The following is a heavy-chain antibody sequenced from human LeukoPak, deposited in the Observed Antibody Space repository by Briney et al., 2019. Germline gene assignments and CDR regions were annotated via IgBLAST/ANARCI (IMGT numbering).Heavy chain of an antibody. CDR3: ARGRPNEWFGRDPPRGSDY. CDR1: GFTFSSYE. D-gene: IGHD3-10*01. CDR2: ISSSGRTI. J-gene: IGHJ4*02. Sequence: GGSLRLSCAVSGFTFSSYEMNWVRQAPGKGLEWVSYISSSGRTIYYADSVKGRFTISRDNAKNSLYLLMNSLRAEDTAVYYFARGRPNEWFGRDPPRGSDYWGQGILVTVSS. V-gene: IGHV3-48*03.